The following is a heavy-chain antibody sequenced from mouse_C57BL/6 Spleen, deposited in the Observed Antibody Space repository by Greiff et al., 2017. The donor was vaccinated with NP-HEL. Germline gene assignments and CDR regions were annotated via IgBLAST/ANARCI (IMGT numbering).Heavy chain of an antibody. V-gene: IGHV1-18*01. Sequence: EVQLQQSGPELVKPGASVKIPCKASGYTFTDYNMDWVKQSHGKSLEWIGDINPNNGGTIYNQKFKGKATLTVDKSSSTAYMELRSLTSEDTAVYYCAREGYYGSSPPGFAYWGQGTLVTVSA. CDR1: GYTFTDYN. CDR3: AREGYYGSSPPGFAY. CDR2: INPNNGGT. D-gene: IGHD1-1*01. J-gene: IGHJ3*01.